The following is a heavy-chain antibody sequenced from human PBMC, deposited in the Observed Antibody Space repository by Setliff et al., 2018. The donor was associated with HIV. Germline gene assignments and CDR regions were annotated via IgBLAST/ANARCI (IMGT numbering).Heavy chain of an antibody. CDR1: GDSISSYF. Sequence: SETLSLTCTVSGDSISSYFWSWIRQPPGKGLEWIGYIYYSGSTNYNPSLKSRVTISADTFKNQFSLKLSSVTAADTAVYYCARIYDYGSYYFDYWGQGTLVTVSS. D-gene: IGHD3-10*01. CDR2: IYYSGST. V-gene: IGHV4-59*01. J-gene: IGHJ4*02. CDR3: ARIYDYGSYYFDY.